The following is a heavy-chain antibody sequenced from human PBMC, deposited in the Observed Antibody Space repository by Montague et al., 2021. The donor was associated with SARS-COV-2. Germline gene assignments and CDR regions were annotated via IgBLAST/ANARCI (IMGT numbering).Heavy chain of an antibody. J-gene: IGHJ4*02. V-gene: IGHV3-33*01. CDR2: IWYDGSNK. D-gene: IGHD1-26*01. Sequence: SLRLSCAASGFTFSSYGMHWVRQAPGKGLEWVAVIWYDGSNKYYADSVKGRFTISRDNSKNSLFLQMNSLRAEDTAVYYCARQDAVGATTGFDYGGQGTLVTVSS. CDR1: GFTFSSYG. CDR3: ARQDAVGATTGFDY.